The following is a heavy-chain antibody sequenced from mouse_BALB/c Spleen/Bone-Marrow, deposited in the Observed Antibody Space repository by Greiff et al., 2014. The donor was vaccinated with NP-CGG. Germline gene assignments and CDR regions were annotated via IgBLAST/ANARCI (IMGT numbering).Heavy chain of an antibody. CDR1: GFTFSSYG. CDR3: TRRGIHDERTAMDY. CDR2: ICSGGGNT. V-gene: IGHV5-6*01. J-gene: IGHJ4*01. Sequence: EVQVVESGGDLVKPGGSLKLSCAASGFTFSSYGMSWVSQTPGKRLEWVGAICSGGGNTYYPDSVKGRNTISRDNAKNTPDPQRSRLKSEDTAMYYCTRRGIHDERTAMDYWGQGTSVTVSS. D-gene: IGHD2-12*01.